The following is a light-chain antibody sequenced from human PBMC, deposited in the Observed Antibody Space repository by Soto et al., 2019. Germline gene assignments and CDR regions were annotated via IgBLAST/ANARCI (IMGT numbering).Light chain of an antibody. J-gene: IGKJ4*01. CDR1: QSVWSH. CDR2: GES. Sequence: EIVMTQSPATLSVSPGERATLSCRASQSVWSHLAWYQQKPGQAPRLLIFGESTRATGIPDRFTGSGSGTEFTLTISSLQSEDFAIYYCQQYNNWPLTFGGGTKVEIK. V-gene: IGKV3-15*01. CDR3: QQYNNWPLT.